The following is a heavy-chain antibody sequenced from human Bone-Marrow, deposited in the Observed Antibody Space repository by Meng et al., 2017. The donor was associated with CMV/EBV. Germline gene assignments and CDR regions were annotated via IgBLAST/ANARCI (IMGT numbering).Heavy chain of an antibody. D-gene: IGHD2-2*01. J-gene: IGHJ4*02. V-gene: IGHV4-34*12. CDR1: GGSFSGYY. CDR3: AREAYCSSSSCEIRW. CDR2: IMDGGDS. Sequence: SEPLSLTCAVYGGSFSGYYLTWIRQSPGKGLEWMGEIMDGGDSKFTPSLKSRVTISVDTSKNQFFLRLTSVTAADSAVYYGAREAYCSSSSCEIRWWGQGTPVTVSS.